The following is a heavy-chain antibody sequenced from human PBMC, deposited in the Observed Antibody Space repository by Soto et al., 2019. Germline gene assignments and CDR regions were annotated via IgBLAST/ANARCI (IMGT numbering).Heavy chain of an antibody. CDR1: GFTFSNYG. V-gene: IGHV3-33*01. CDR2: VWPDGSDQ. CDR3: ARLTYDSSGSYYFDY. J-gene: IGHJ4*02. Sequence: QPGGSLRLSCAASGFTFSNYGMNWVRQTPGKGLEWVAVVWPDGSDQYSADSVKGRFAIARDLSKNTLYLQMNSLRADDTAVYYCARLTYDSSGSYYFDYWGQGTLVTVSS. D-gene: IGHD3-22*01.